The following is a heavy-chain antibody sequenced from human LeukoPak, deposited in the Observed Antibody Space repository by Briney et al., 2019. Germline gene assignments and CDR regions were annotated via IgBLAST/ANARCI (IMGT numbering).Heavy chain of an antibody. Sequence: ASVKVSCKASGYTFTSYYMHWVRQAPGQGLEWIGIINPSGGSTSYAQKFQGRVTMTRDTSTSTVYMELSSLRSEDTAVYYCARGNRVGATGNDFDYWGQGTLVTVSS. CDR3: ARGNRVGATGNDFDY. D-gene: IGHD1-26*01. J-gene: IGHJ4*02. CDR1: GYTFTSYY. V-gene: IGHV1-46*01. CDR2: INPSGGST.